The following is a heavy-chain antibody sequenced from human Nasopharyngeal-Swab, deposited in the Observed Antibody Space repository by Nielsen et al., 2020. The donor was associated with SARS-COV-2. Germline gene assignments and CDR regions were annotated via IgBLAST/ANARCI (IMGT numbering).Heavy chain of an antibody. J-gene: IGHJ6*03. CDR2: ISSSGSTI. D-gene: IGHD6-19*01. Sequence: GESLKISCAASGFTFSSYEMNWVRQAPGKGLEWVSYISSSGSTIYYADSVKGRFTISRDNSKNSLYLQMNSLRTEDTAVYYCTRETRIAVAGTLLYYYYYYMDVWGKGTTVTVSS. CDR3: TRETRIAVAGTLLYYYYYYMDV. V-gene: IGHV3-48*03. CDR1: GFTFSSYE.